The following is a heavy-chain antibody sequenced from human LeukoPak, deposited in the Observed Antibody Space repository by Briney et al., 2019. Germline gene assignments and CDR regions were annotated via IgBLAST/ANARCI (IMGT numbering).Heavy chain of an antibody. J-gene: IGHJ4*02. CDR3: ARGKPYGSGSYPVDY. CDR1: GFTFSSYS. V-gene: IGHV3-21*04. D-gene: IGHD3-10*01. Sequence: GGSLRLSCAASGFTFSSYSMNWVRQAPGKGLEWVSSISSSSSYIYYADSVKGRFTISRDNAKNSLYLQMNSLRAEDTAVYYCARGKPYGSGSYPVDYWGQGTLVTVSS. CDR2: ISSSSSYI.